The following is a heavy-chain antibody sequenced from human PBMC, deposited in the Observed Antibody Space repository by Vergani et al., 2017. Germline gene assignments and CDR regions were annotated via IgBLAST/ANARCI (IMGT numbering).Heavy chain of an antibody. D-gene: IGHD2-15*01. CDR3: ARERCSGGSCYEDYYFDY. V-gene: IGHV4-39*07. CDR1: GGSISSSSYY. Sequence: QLQLQESGPGLVKPSETLSLTCTVSGGSISSSSYYWGWLRQPPGKGLEWIGSIYYSGSTYYNPSLKSRVTISVDTAKNQFSLKLSSVTAADTAVYYCARERCSGGSCYEDYYFDYWGQGTLVTVSS. CDR2: IYYSGST. J-gene: IGHJ4*02.